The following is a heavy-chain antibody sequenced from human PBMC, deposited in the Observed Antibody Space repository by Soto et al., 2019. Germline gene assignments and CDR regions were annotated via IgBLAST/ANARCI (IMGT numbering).Heavy chain of an antibody. Sequence: QVQLVESGGGVVQPGRSLRLSCGASGFTFSSYGMHWVRQAPGKGLEWVAVISKDGNVKYYAESVKGRLTISRDNSKNTLYSQMNSLGAENTAAYYCTGEVASGYWGQRTLLTVSS. J-gene: IGHJ4*02. CDR3: TGEVASGY. CDR2: ISKDGNVK. D-gene: IGHD2-8*02. V-gene: IGHV3-30*03. CDR1: GFTFSSYG.